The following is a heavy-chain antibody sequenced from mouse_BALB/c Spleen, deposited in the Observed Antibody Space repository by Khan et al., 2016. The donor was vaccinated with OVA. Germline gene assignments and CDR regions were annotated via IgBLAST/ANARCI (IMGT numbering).Heavy chain of an antibody. J-gene: IGHJ4*01. D-gene: IGHD2-14*01. Sequence: EVELVESVPGLVKPSQSLSLTFTVTGYSIPSDYAWNWIRQFPGNKLEWMGHISSTGSTSSNPSLKSRISITRDTSKNQFFLQLKSVTTEDTATYYCARSLYYSYGYALDCWGRGTSVTVSS. CDR3: ARSLYYSYGYALDC. CDR2: ISSTGST. CDR1: GYSIPSDYA. V-gene: IGHV3-2*02.